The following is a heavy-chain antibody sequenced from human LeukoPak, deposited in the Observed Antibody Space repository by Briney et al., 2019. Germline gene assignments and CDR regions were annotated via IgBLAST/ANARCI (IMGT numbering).Heavy chain of an antibody. Sequence: GGSLRLSCAASGFTFSTYSVNWVRQAPGKGLEWVSSISDSSSYIYYADSVKGRFTISRDDAKNSLYLQMNSLRAEDTAVYYCARGNWAEDGYFDYWGQGTLVTVSS. CDR3: ARGNWAEDGYFDY. CDR2: ISDSSSYI. J-gene: IGHJ4*02. CDR1: GFTFSTYS. D-gene: IGHD7-27*01. V-gene: IGHV3-21*01.